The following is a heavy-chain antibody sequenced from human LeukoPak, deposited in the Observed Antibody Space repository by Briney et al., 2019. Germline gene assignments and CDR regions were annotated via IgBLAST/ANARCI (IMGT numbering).Heavy chain of an antibody. D-gene: IGHD3-22*01. CDR2: IYYTGRT. J-gene: IGHJ2*01. CDR1: GASISDYY. CDR3: ARDYDSSGLRYFDL. Sequence: NPSETLSLTCTVSGASISDYYWSWIRQPPGKGLEWIGYIYYTGRTKYNPSLTSRVTISLDTSKSQFSLKLNSVTAADTAVYYCARDYDSSGLRYFDLWGRGTLVTVSS. V-gene: IGHV4-59*01.